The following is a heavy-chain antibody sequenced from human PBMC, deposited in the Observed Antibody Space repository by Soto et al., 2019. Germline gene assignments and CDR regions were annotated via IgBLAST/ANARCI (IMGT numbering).Heavy chain of an antibody. D-gene: IGHD2-15*01. CDR3: VRDERGSCRGGNCFYFDY. J-gene: IGHJ4*02. CDR2: INTYNSDT. Sequence: QVHLVQSGAEVKKPGASVKVSCKASGYAFTSYGMSWVRQAPGQGLEWMGWINTYNSDTNSAPRLQGRITMTTDTSTITAYLELRSLTSDDTAVYYCVRDERGSCRGGNCFYFDYWGQGTLVSVSS. CDR1: GYAFTSYG. V-gene: IGHV1-18*04.